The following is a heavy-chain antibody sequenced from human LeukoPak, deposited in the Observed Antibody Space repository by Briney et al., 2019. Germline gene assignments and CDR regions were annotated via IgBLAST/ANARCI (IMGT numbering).Heavy chain of an antibody. J-gene: IGHJ4*02. D-gene: IGHD7-27*01. CDR1: GFTFSYYS. Sequence: GGSLRLSCAASGFTFSYYSMSWVRQAPGKGLEWVSHIVSSSGTIYSADSVKGRFTISRDNAKNSLYLQMNSLRAEDTAVYYCARVNGDDHPIDYWGQGTLVTVSS. CDR3: ARVNGDDHPIDY. V-gene: IGHV3-48*01. CDR2: IVSSSGTI.